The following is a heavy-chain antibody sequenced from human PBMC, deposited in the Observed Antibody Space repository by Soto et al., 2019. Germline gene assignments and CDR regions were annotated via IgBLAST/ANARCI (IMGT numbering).Heavy chain of an antibody. D-gene: IGHD4-17*01. CDR1: GGSISSYY. CDR3: AGDPTVTTKNDAFDI. CDR2: ISYSGST. Sequence: QVQLQESGPGLVKPSETLSLTCTVSGGSISSYYWSWIRQPPGKRLEWLGYISYSGSTNYNPSLKSRVTISVDPAKNHFSRKLSAVATADTAVYYCAGDPTVTTKNDAFDIWGRGTMVTVSS. V-gene: IGHV4-59*01. J-gene: IGHJ3*02.